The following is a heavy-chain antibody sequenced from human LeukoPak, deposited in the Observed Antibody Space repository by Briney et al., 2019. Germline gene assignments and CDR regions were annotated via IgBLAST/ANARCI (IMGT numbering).Heavy chain of an antibody. Sequence: ASETLSLTCTVSGGSISSSSYYWGWIRQPPGKGLEWIGSIYYSGSTYYNPSLKSRVTISVDTSKSQFSLKLSSVTAADTAVYYCASLGIAAAGTGPPDDFDYWGQGTLVTVSS. CDR1: GGSISSSSYY. D-gene: IGHD6-13*01. V-gene: IGHV4-39*01. J-gene: IGHJ4*02. CDR2: IYYSGST. CDR3: ASLGIAAAGTGPPDDFDY.